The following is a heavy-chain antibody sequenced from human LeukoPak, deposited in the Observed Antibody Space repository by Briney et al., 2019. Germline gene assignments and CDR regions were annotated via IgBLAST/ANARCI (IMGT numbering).Heavy chain of an antibody. CDR1: GFTFSSSA. V-gene: IGHV3-23*01. CDR3: AKAPRSMIVVVITDWYFDL. CDR2: ISASGGST. Sequence: PGGSLRLSCAASGFTFSSSAMSWVRQVPGKGLEWVSGISASGGSTSYADSVRGRFTISRDNSKNTLYVQMNSLRDEDTAVYYRAKAPRSMIVVVITDWYFDLWGRGTLVTVSS. J-gene: IGHJ2*01. D-gene: IGHD3-22*01.